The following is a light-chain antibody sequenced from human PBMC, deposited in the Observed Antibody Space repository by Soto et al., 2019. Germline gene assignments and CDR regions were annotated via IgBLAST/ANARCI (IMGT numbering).Light chain of an antibody. J-gene: IGKJ5*01. CDR1: RSVSSN. CDR3: QQYNSWPIT. V-gene: IGKV3D-15*01. Sequence: EIVMTQSPATLSVSPGERATLSCRASRSVSSNLAWYQQKPGQAPRLLIYDASNRATGIPARFSGSGSGTDFTLTISSLEPEDFAVYYCQQYNSWPITFGQGTRLEIK. CDR2: DAS.